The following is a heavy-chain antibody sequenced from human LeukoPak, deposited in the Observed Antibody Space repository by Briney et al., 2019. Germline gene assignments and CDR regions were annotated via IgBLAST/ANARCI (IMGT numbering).Heavy chain of an antibody. V-gene: IGHV1-2*02. CDR1: GGTFSSYA. Sequence: ASVKVSCKASGGTFSSYAISWVRQAPGQGLEWMGWINPNSGGTNYAQKFQGRVTMTRDTSISTAYMELSRLRSDDTAVYYCARGDFITMIVAFDYWGQGTLVTVSS. J-gene: IGHJ4*02. CDR2: INPNSGGT. CDR3: ARGDFITMIVAFDY. D-gene: IGHD3-22*01.